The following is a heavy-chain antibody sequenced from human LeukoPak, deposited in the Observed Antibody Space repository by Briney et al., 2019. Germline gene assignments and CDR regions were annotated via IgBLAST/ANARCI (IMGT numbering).Heavy chain of an antibody. CDR3: AGESYDYVWGSYRPRFSWFDP. Sequence: SGTLSLTCVVSGGSIISSNWWSWVRQPPGKGLEWIGEIYHSGSTNYNPSLKSRVTISVDKSKNQFSLKLSSVTAADTAVYYCAGESYDYVWGSYRPRFSWFDPWGQGTLVTVSS. D-gene: IGHD3-16*02. V-gene: IGHV4-4*02. J-gene: IGHJ5*02. CDR1: GGSIISSNW. CDR2: IYHSGST.